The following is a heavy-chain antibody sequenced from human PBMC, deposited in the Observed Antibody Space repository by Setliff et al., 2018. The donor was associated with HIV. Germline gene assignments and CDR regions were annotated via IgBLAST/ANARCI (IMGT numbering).Heavy chain of an antibody. D-gene: IGHD6-13*01. V-gene: IGHV7-4-1*02. CDR2: FNTETGSP. J-gene: IGHJ4*02. Sequence: GASVKVSCKASGYTLTTYAISWVRQAPGQGLEWMGWFNTETGSPMYAQGFRGRFVFSLDTSVSTAFLQINRLKAEDTAKYYCARVGSGWSTFDYWGQGALVTVSS. CDR3: ARVGSGWSTFDY. CDR1: GYTLTTYA.